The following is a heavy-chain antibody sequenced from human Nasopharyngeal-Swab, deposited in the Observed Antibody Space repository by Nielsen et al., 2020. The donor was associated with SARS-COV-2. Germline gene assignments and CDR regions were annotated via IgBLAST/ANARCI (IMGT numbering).Heavy chain of an antibody. J-gene: IGHJ4*02. V-gene: IGHV3-21*01. CDR1: GFTFLPSP. CDR3: ARGGQQPL. CDR2: ISGRTTYI. D-gene: IGHD6-13*01. Sequence: GGSLRLSCAASGFTFLPSPLPFFLPSPWPLLDFFSSISGRTTYIYYADSMKGRFTISRDNAKNSLYLQMSSLRAEDTAIYYCARGGQQPLWGQGALVTVSS.